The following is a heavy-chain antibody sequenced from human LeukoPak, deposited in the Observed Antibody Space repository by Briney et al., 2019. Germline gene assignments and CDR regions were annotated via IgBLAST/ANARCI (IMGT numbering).Heavy chain of an antibody. Sequence: PGGSLRLSCAASGFTFSNYAMSWVRQAPGKGLEWVSGVSGSGDTTYYEDSVKGRFSITRDNSKNTLYLQMNSLRAEDTAVYYCAKYMLGYDYYGMDVWGQGTTVTVSS. D-gene: IGHD3-16*01. V-gene: IGHV3-23*01. CDR1: GFTFSNYA. J-gene: IGHJ6*02. CDR2: VSGSGDTT. CDR3: AKYMLGYDYYGMDV.